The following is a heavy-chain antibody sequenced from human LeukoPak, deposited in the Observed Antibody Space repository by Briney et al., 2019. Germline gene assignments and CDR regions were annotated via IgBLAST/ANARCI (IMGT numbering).Heavy chain of an antibody. CDR3: ARNWGNSFFDY. CDR1: GFTFSTHT. Sequence: KTGGSPRISCAAPGFTFSTHTMNWGRPAPGKGPEWVSSISSTSSNVYYADSVKGRFTISRDNAKNSLYLQMNSLRAEDTAVYYCARNWGNSFFDYWGQGTLVTVSS. J-gene: IGHJ4*02. CDR2: ISSTSSNV. V-gene: IGHV3-21*01. D-gene: IGHD7-27*01.